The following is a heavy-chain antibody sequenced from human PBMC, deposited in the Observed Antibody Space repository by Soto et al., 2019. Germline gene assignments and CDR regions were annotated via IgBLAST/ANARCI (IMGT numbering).Heavy chain of an antibody. CDR2: ISGSGDST. CDR1: GFTFSSYA. V-gene: IGHV3-23*01. D-gene: IGHD6-19*01. CDR3: ARRSSGWDFDY. J-gene: IGHJ4*02. Sequence: EVQLLESGGGLVRPGGSLRLSCAASGFTFSSYAMNWVRQAPGKGLEWVSVISGSGDSTYYADSVKGRFTISRDNSKNTLYLQMNSLRAEDTAVYYCARRSSGWDFDYWGQGTLVTVSS.